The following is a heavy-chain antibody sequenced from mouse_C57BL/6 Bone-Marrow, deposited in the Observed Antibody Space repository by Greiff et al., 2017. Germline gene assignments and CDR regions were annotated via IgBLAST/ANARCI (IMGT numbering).Heavy chain of an antibody. CDR2: IDPANGNT. CDR1: GFNIKNTY. Sequence: EVKLVESVAELVRPGASVKLSCTASGFNIKNTYMHWVKQRPEQGLEWIGRIDPANGNTKYAPKFQGKATITADPSSNPAYLQLSSLTSEDTAIYYCAINRLWYSFDYWGQGTTLTVSS. D-gene: IGHD1-1*02. V-gene: IGHV14-3*01. J-gene: IGHJ2*01. CDR3: AINRLWYSFDY.